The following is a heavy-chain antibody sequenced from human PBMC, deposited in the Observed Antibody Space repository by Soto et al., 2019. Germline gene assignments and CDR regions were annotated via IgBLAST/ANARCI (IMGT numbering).Heavy chain of an antibody. V-gene: IGHV3-23*01. CDR3: TKQKGDSRTYNGMDV. Sequence: RSRAACGLTKSSDPMSCVRQAPEKGLEWVSAISGSGGSTYYADSVKGRFTISRDNSKNTLYLQMNSLRAEDTAVYYCTKQKGDSRTYNGMDVWGQGTTVTVSS. CDR2: ISGSGGST. CDR1: GLTKSSDP. J-gene: IGHJ6*02. D-gene: IGHD2-21*02.